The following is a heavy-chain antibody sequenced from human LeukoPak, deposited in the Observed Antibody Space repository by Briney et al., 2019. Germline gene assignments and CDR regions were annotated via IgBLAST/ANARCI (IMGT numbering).Heavy chain of an antibody. J-gene: IGHJ4*02. D-gene: IGHD4-23*01. CDR3: ARGRLRWQPYDY. CDR1: GFSLSTSGVA. CDR2: INHSGST. V-gene: IGHV4-39*07. Sequence: ESGPTLVNPTQTLTLTCTFSGFSLSTSGVAVGWIRQPPGKGLEWIGEINHSGSTNYNPSLKSRVTISVDTSKNQFSLKLSSVTAADTAVYYCARGRLRWQPYDYWGQGTLVTVSS.